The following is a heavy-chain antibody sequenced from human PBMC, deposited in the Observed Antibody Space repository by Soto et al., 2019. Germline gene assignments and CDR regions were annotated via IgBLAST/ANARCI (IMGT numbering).Heavy chain of an antibody. CDR1: GGSIISTNW. Sequence: QVQLQESGPGLVEPSGTLSLTCAVSGGSIISTNWWSWVRQPPGKGLEWIGEIYHSGSTNYNPSLKSRVTISLDKSKNQFSLKLSSVTAADTALYYCAVRRRDAYTYCWGQGTLVTVSS. D-gene: IGHD2-2*01. V-gene: IGHV4-4*02. CDR3: AVRRRDAYTYC. J-gene: IGHJ4*02. CDR2: IYHSGST.